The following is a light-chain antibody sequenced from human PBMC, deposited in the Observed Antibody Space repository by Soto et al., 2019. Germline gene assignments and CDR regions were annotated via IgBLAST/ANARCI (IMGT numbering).Light chain of an antibody. V-gene: IGKV4-1*01. CDR1: QSVLNSSNNKNY. CDR3: QKYYETPWT. J-gene: IGKJ1*01. CDR2: WAS. Sequence: DIVMTQSPDSLAVSLGEKATINCKSSQSVLNSSNNKNYLAWYQQKPGQPPKLLIHWASNREFGVPDRISGSGSGTDFTLTISSLQTEDVAVYYCQKYYETPWTCGQGTKGDIK.